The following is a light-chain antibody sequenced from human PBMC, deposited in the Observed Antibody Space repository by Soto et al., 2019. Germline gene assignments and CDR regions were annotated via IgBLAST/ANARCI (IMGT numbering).Light chain of an antibody. CDR3: QQYDTYFRYT. CDR1: QGITND. V-gene: IGKV1-13*02. CDR2: DGY. Sequence: AIQMTQSPSSLSASVGDRVTITCRASQGITNDLGWYQQKPGKAPKLLIYDGYTLESGVPSRFSGSGSGTEFTLTIGSLQPDDFANYYCQQYDTYFRYTFGQGTKLDIK. J-gene: IGKJ2*01.